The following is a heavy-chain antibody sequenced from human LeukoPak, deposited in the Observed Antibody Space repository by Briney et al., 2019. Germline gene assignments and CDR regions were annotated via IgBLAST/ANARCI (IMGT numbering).Heavy chain of an antibody. Sequence: GGSLRLSCAASGFTFEDYIMHWVRQGPGKGLEWVSLISGNGGSTYYADSVKGRFTISRDNSKNSLYLQMNSLKTEDTALYYCAKDMGEMATIKGVDYWGQGTQVTVSS. J-gene: IGHJ4*02. CDR2: ISGNGGST. V-gene: IGHV3-43*01. CDR3: AKDMGEMATIKGVDY. CDR1: GFTFEDYI. D-gene: IGHD5-24*01.